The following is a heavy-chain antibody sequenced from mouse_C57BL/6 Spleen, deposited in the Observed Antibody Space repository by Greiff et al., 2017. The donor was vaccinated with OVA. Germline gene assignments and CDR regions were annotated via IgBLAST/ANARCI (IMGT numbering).Heavy chain of an antibody. CDR3: TRGDYDEGYFDV. CDR1: GFTFSSYA. J-gene: IGHJ1*03. CDR2: ISSGGDYI. Sequence: EVQGVESGEGLVKPGGSLKLSCAASGFTFSSYAMSWVRQTPEKRLEWVAYISSGGDYIYYADTVKGRFTISRDNARNTLYLQMSSLKSEDTAMYYCTRGDYDEGYFDVWGTGTTVTVSS. V-gene: IGHV5-9-1*02. D-gene: IGHD2-4*01.